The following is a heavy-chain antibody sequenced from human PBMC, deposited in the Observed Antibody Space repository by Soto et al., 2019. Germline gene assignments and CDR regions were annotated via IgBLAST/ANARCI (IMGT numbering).Heavy chain of an antibody. CDR3: AREKYDSSWRNWFDT. Sequence: PPGKGLEWIGYIYYSGSTYYNPSLKSRVTISVDTSKNQFYLKLSSVTAADTVVYYCAREKYDSSWRNWFDTWGQATLLTVSS. V-gene: IGHV4-30-4*01. D-gene: IGHD3-22*01. J-gene: IGHJ5*02. CDR2: IYYSGST.